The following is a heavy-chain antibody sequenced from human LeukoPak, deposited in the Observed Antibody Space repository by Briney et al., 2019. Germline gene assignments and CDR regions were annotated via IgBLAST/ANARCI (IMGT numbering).Heavy chain of an antibody. D-gene: IGHD3-22*01. CDR3: ARPVVVITGEYYFDY. CDR2: IKQDGSEK. V-gene: IGHV3-7*03. Sequence: GGSLRLSCAASGFTFSSYWMSWVRQAPGKGLGWVANIKQDGSEKYYVDSVKGRFTISRDNAKNSLYLQMNSLRAEDTAVYYCARPVVVITGEYYFDYWGQGTPVTVSS. J-gene: IGHJ4*02. CDR1: GFTFSSYW.